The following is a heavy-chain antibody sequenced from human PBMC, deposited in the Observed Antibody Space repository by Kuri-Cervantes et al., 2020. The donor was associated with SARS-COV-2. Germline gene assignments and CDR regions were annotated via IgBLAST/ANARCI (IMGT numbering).Heavy chain of an antibody. J-gene: IGHJ4*02. CDR2: VKSKVDGGAS. Sequence: WIRQPPGKGLEWVGRVKSKVDGGASEYAASVKGRFSISRDDSKNTVYLQMNSLNTDDTAVYYCTALPHYWGQGTMVTVSS. CDR3: TALPHY. V-gene: IGHV3-15*01.